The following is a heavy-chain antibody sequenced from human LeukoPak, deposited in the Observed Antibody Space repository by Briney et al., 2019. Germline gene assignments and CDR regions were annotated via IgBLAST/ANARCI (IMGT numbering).Heavy chain of an antibody. CDR2: INPSGGST. V-gene: IGHV1-46*01. J-gene: IGHJ4*02. CDR3: ARDWGLTNISSGWYYFDY. Sequence: ASVKVSCKASGYTFTSYCMHWVRQAPGQGLEWMGIINPSGGSTSYAQKFQGRVTMTRDTSTSTVYMELSSLRSEDTAVYYCARDWGLTNISSGWYYFDYWGQGTLVTVSS. CDR1: GYTFTSYC. D-gene: IGHD6-19*01.